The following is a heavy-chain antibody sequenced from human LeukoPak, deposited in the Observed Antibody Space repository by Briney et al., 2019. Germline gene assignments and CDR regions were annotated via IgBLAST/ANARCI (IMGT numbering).Heavy chain of an antibody. CDR1: GYTFTGYY. V-gene: IGHV1-2*02. CDR2: INPNSGGT. CDR3: ARRGVTNYYYGMDV. J-gene: IGHJ6*02. Sequence: ASVKVSCKASGYTFTGYYMHWVRQAPGQGLEWMGWINPNSGGTNYAQKFQGRVTMTRNTSISTAYMELSSLRSEDTAVYYCARRGVTNYYYGMDVWGQGTTVTVSS. D-gene: IGHD3-3*01.